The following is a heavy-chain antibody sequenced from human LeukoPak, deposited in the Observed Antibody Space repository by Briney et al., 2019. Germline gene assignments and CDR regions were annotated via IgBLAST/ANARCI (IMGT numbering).Heavy chain of an antibody. CDR1: GYTFTGYY. D-gene: IGHD1-26*01. CDR3: ARDFIVGATCFDY. CDR2: INPNSGGT. Sequence: ASVTVSCKASGYTFTGYYMHWVRQAPGQGLEWMGWINPNSGGTNYAQKFHGRVTMTRETSISTAYMELSRLRSDDTAGYYCARDFIVGATCFDYWGQETLDSVFS. J-gene: IGHJ4*02. V-gene: IGHV1-2*02.